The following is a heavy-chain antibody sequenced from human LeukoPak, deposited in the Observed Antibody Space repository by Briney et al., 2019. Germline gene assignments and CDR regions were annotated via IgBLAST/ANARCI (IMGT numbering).Heavy chain of an antibody. D-gene: IGHD6-19*01. J-gene: IGHJ4*02. V-gene: IGHV4-4*07. CDR2: IYTSGST. CDR3: ARDLLSSGWYGGFDY. CDR1: GGSISSYY. Sequence: SETLSLTCTVSGGSISSYYWGWIRQPAGKGLEWIGRIYTSGSTNYNPSLKSRVTMSVDTSKNQFSLKLSSVTAADTAVYYCARDLLSSGWYGGFDYWGQGTLVTVSS.